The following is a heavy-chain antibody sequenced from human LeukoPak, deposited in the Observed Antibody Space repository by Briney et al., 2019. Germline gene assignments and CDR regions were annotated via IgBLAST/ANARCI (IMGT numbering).Heavy chain of an antibody. D-gene: IGHD3-10*01. V-gene: IGHV3-21*01. CDR1: GFSFSSYN. CDR3: ARLEGDRIFDY. CDR2: ISHTASYI. Sequence: GGSLRLSCAASGFSFSSYNMNWVRQAPGKGLEWLSSISHTASYIYYAESVKGRFTISRDNARNSLYLQMNSLRAEDTAVYYCARLEGDRIFDYWGQGTLVTVSS. J-gene: IGHJ4*02.